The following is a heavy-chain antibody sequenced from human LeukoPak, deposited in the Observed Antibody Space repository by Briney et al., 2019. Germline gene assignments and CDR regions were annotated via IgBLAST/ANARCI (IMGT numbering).Heavy chain of an antibody. V-gene: IGHV3-30*02. J-gene: IGHJ4*02. Sequence: GGSLRLSCATSGFIFSSYGMHWVRQAPGKGLEWVAFIRYDGSNKYYADSVKGRFTISRDNSKNTLYLQMNSLRAEDTAVYYCAKDRSSSWTYYFDYWGQGTLVTVSS. CDR2: IRYDGSNK. D-gene: IGHD6-13*01. CDR1: GFIFSSYG. CDR3: AKDRSSSWTYYFDY.